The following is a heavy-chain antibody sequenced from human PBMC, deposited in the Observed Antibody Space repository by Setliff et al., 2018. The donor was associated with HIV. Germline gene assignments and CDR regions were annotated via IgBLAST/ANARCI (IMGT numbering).Heavy chain of an antibody. J-gene: IGHJ3*02. Sequence: GGSLRLSCVASGFTFSSYSMNWVRQAPGKGPEWVSSISTSSSFKYYTDSVKGRFTISRDNAKNSLYLQMSSLRDEDTAVYYCARDFRIIVPDVFDIWGRGTMVTVSS. CDR2: ISTSSSFK. CDR3: ARDFRIIVPDVFDI. V-gene: IGHV3-21*01. CDR1: GFTFSSYS. D-gene: IGHD2-15*01.